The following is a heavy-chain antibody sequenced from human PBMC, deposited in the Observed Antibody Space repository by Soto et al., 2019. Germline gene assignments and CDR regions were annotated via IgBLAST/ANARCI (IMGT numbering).Heavy chain of an antibody. D-gene: IGHD3-10*01. J-gene: IGHJ4*02. Sequence: EVQLLESGGGLVQPGGSLRLSCAASGFTFSSYAMSWVRQAPGQGLEWVSAISGSGGSTYYADSVKGRFTISRDTAKNTLYLQMTSLRAEDTAVYYCAKGELFYCFDYWGQGTLFTVSS. CDR1: GFTFSSYA. CDR2: ISGSGGST. V-gene: IGHV3-23*01. CDR3: AKGELFYCFDY.